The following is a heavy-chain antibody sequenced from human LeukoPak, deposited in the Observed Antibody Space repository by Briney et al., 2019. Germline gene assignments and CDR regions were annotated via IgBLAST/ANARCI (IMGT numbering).Heavy chain of an antibody. CDR2: ISGSGGST. J-gene: IGHJ5*02. CDR3: AKIWRAGITMIVVALDP. V-gene: IGHV3-23*01. CDR1: GFTFRSYA. Sequence: GGSLRLSCAASGFTFRSYAMSWVRQAPGKGLEWVSAISGSGGSTYYADSVKGRFTISRDNSKNTLYLQMNSLRAEDTAVYYCAKIWRAGITMIVVALDPWGQGTLVTVSS. D-gene: IGHD3-22*01.